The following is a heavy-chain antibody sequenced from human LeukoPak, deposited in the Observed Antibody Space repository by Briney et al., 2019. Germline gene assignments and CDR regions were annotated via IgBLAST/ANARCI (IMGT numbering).Heavy chain of an antibody. CDR3: ASKERAARPSGGYYYYYMDV. D-gene: IGHD6-6*01. CDR1: GYSISSGYY. CDR2: IDHSGST. Sequence: SETLSLTCTVSGYSISSGYYWGWIRQPPGKGLEWTGSIDHSGSTYYNPSLKSRVTISVDTSKNQFSLKLSSVTAADTAVYYCASKERAARPSGGYYYYYMDVWGKGTTVTVSS. V-gene: IGHV4-38-2*02. J-gene: IGHJ6*03.